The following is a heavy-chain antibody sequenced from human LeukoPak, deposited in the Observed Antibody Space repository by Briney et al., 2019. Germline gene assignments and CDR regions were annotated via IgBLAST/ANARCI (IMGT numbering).Heavy chain of an antibody. CDR3: ARVVVVVAATSWDFDY. V-gene: IGHV4-31*03. D-gene: IGHD2-15*01. J-gene: IGHJ4*02. CDR1: GDSISSGGNY. Sequence: PSETLSLTCTVSGDSISSGGNYWSWIRQHPGKGLEWIGYIYYSGSTYYNSSLKSRVTMSVDTSKNQFSLRLSSVTAADTAVYYCARVVVVVAATSWDFDYWGQGTLVTVSS. CDR2: IYYSGST.